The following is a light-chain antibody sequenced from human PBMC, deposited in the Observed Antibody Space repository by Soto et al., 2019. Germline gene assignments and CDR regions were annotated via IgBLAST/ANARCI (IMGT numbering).Light chain of an antibody. V-gene: IGKV3-11*01. CDR2: DAS. CDR3: QQRRNWPLT. CDR1: QTVSSY. J-gene: IGKJ4*01. Sequence: EIVLTQSPATLSLSPGERATLSCRASQTVSSYLAWYQQKPGQAPRLLIYDASNRATGIPGRFSGSGSGTDFTLTISSLEPEDFAVYYCQQRRNWPLTFGGGTKVEIK.